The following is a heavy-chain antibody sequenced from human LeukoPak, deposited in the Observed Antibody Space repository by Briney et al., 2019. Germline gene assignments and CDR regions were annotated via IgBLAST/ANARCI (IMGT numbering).Heavy chain of an antibody. CDR3: ARDQQPARAFDI. Sequence: SETLSLTCTVSGGSISSCDYYWSWIRQPPGKGLEWIGYIYYSGSTNYNPSLKSRVTISVDTSKNQFSLKLSSVTAADTAVYYCARDQQPARAFDIWGQGTMVTVSS. V-gene: IGHV4-61*08. D-gene: IGHD2-2*01. CDR2: IYYSGST. J-gene: IGHJ3*02. CDR1: GGSISSCDYY.